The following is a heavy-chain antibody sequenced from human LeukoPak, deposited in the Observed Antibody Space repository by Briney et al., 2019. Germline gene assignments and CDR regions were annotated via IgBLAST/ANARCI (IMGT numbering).Heavy chain of an antibody. D-gene: IGHD1-20*01. CDR2: ISASASGT. CDR1: GFTFSSSA. CDR3: ARASDLIEGDNWRCDY. J-gene: IGHJ4*02. Sequence: PGGSLRLSCAASGFTFSSSAMSWVRQAPGKGLEWVSGISASASGTYYADSVKGRFTISRDNSKNTLYLQMNSLRAEDTAVYYCARASDLIEGDNWRCDYWGQGTLVTVSS. V-gene: IGHV3-23*01.